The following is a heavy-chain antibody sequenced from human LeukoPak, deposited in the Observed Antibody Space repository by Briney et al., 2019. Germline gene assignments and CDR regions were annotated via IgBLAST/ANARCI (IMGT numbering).Heavy chain of an antibody. CDR3: ARWPHCPDF. V-gene: IGHV3-33*01. J-gene: IGHJ4*02. CDR1: GFTFSSYG. CDR2: IWYDGSDK. Sequence: GGSLRLSCAASGFTFSSYGMHWVRQAPGKGLEWVAVIWYDGSDKYYADSVKGRFTISRDNARNSLYLQMSNLRAEDTAVYYCARWPHCPDFWGQGTLVAVSS.